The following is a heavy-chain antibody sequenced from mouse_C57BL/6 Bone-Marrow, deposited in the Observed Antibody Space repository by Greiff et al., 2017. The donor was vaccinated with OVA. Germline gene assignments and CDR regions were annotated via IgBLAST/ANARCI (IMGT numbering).Heavy chain of an antibody. V-gene: IGHV1-75*01. CDR1: GYTFTDYY. Sequence: QVQLKESGPELVKPGASVKISCKASGYTFTDYYINWVKQRPGQGLEWIGWIFPGSGSTYYNEKFKGKATLTVDKSSSTAYMLLSSLTSEDSAVYFCARYRLLRYDAMDYWGQGTSVTVSS. J-gene: IGHJ4*01. D-gene: IGHD1-1*01. CDR3: ARYRLLRYDAMDY. CDR2: IFPGSGST.